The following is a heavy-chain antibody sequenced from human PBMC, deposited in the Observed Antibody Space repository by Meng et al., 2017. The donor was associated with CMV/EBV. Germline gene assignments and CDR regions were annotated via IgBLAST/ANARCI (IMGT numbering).Heavy chain of an antibody. CDR1: TRYG. Sequence: TRYGNSWGGQATGQGQEWIEGSSAYKGNTNKAQKLKGRDTMTTETSTSTAEMEMRSLRSDDTAVYDCARSIKISLRYYRGPYYFDYWGQGTLVTVSP. CDR3: ARSIKISLRYYRGPYYFDY. CDR2: SSAYKGNT. D-gene: IGHD3-3*01. J-gene: IGHJ4*02. V-gene: IGHV1-18*01.